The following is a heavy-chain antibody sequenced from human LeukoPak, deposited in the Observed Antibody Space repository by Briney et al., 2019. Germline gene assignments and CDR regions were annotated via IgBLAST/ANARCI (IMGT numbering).Heavy chain of an antibody. CDR1: GGSISSYY. Sequence: SETLSLTCTVSGGSISSYYWSWIRQPPGKGLEWIGYIYYSGCTNYNPSLKSRVTISVDTSKNQFSLKLSSVTAADTAVYYCARHEGYSGYDYFRWFDPWGQGTLVTVSS. J-gene: IGHJ5*02. CDR3: ARHEGYSGYDYFRWFDP. CDR2: IYYSGCT. V-gene: IGHV4-59*08. D-gene: IGHD5-12*01.